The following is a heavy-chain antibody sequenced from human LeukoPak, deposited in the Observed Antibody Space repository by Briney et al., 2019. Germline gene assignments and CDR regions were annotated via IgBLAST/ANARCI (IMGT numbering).Heavy chain of an antibody. J-gene: IGHJ6*03. V-gene: IGHV3-11*01. CDR1: GFTFSDYY. Sequence: GGSLRLSCAASGFTFSDYYMSWLCQAPGKGLEWVSYISSSGSTIYYADSVKGRFTISRDNAKNSLYLQMNSLRAEDTAVYYCAKNPYGDYVLDYYYYMDVWGKGTTVTISS. CDR2: ISSSGSTI. CDR3: AKNPYGDYVLDYYYYMDV. D-gene: IGHD4-17*01.